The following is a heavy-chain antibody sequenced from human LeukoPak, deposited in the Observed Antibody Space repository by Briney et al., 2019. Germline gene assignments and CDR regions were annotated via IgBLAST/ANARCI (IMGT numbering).Heavy chain of an antibody. D-gene: IGHD3-3*01. CDR3: ARTRDFWNGYFDY. V-gene: IGHV4-30-2*01. CDR1: GDSITSGTYY. CDR2: ILHSGST. Sequence: SQTLSLTCAVSGDSITSGTYYWSWIRQRPGKGLEWTGYILHSGSTYYNPSLKSRVTISVDTSKSQFSLKLSSVTAADTAVYFCARTRDFWNGYFDYWGQGILVTVSS. J-gene: IGHJ4*02.